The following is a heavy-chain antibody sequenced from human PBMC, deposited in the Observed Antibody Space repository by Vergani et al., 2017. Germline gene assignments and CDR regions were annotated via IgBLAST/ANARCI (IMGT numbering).Heavy chain of an antibody. J-gene: IGHJ4*02. CDR1: GFTFSSYA. CDR2: ISGSGGST. V-gene: IGHV3-23*01. Sequence: EVQLLESGGGLVQPGGSLRLSCAASGFTFSSYAMSWVRQAPGKGLEWVSAISGSGGSTYYADSVKGRFTISRDNSKNTLYLQMNSLRAEDTAVYYCAKFYYDSSGYYYGGPYDYWGQGTLVTVSS. CDR3: AKFYYDSSGYYYGGPYDY. D-gene: IGHD3-22*01.